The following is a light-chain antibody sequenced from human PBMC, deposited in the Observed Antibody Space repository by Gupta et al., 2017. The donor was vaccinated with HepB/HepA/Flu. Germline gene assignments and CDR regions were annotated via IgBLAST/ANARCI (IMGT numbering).Light chain of an antibody. Sequence: QSALTQPASVSGSPGQSITISCTGTSSDVGGYNYVSWYQHHPGKAPKLMIYDVSKRSAGVASRFSASKSANTASLTISGPEGEDEADYYYSADTSSSIYVFGTGTKVTVL. CDR2: DVS. CDR3: SADTSSSIYV. V-gene: IGLV2-14*03. CDR1: SSDVGGYNY. J-gene: IGLJ1*01.